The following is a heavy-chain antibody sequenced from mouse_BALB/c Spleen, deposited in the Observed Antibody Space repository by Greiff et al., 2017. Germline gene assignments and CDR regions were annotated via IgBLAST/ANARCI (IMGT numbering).Heavy chain of an antibody. CDR1: GFAFSSYD. CDR3: ARQDDYDPWFAY. CDR2: ISSGGGST. D-gene: IGHD2-4*01. V-gene: IGHV5-12-1*01. Sequence: EVQGVESGGGLVKPGGSLKLSCAASGFAFSSYDMSWVRQTPEKRLEWVAYISSGGGSTYYPDTVKGRFTISRDNAKNTLYLQMSSLKSEDTAMYYCARQDDYDPWFAYWGQGTLVTVSA. J-gene: IGHJ3*01.